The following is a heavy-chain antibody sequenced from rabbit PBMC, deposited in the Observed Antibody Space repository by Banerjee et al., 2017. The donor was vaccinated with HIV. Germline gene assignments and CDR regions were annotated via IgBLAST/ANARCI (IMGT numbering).Heavy chain of an antibody. Sequence: QEQLEESGGGLVQPGGSLKLSCKASGFDFNNYGISWVRQAPGKGLEWIGYIDPVFGGTYYASWVNGRFTISSHNAQNTLYLQLNSLTAADTATYFCARRADYAGGGNFNLWGQGTLVTVS. V-gene: IGHV1S47*01. CDR2: IDPVFGGT. D-gene: IGHD4-2*01. CDR3: ARRADYAGGGNFNL. J-gene: IGHJ4*01. CDR1: GFDFNNYG.